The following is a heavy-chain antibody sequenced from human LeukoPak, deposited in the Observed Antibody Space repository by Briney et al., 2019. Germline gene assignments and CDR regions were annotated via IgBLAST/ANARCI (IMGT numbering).Heavy chain of an antibody. Sequence: WASVTVSCKASGGTFSSYAISWVRQAPGQGLEWMGGIIPIFGTANYAQKFQGRVTITADESTSTAYMELSSQRSEDTAVYYCARFRSGYYYYGMDVWGKGTTVTVSS. CDR1: GGTFSSYA. D-gene: IGHD2-15*01. J-gene: IGHJ6*04. CDR2: IIPIFGTA. V-gene: IGHV1-69*13. CDR3: ARFRSGYYYYGMDV.